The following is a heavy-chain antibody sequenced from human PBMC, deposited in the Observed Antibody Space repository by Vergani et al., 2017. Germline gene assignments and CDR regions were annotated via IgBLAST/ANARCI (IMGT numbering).Heavy chain of an antibody. Sequence: EVQLLESGGGLVQPGGSLRLSCAASGFTFSSYAMSWVRQAPGKGLEWVSAISGSGGSKYYADSVKGRFTISRDNSKNTLYLQMNSLGAEDTAVYYCAKDHGIVVVPAAADYWGQGTLVTVSS. D-gene: IGHD2-2*01. CDR1: GFTFSSYA. CDR3: AKDHGIVVVPAAADY. CDR2: ISGSGGSK. J-gene: IGHJ4*02. V-gene: IGHV3-23*01.